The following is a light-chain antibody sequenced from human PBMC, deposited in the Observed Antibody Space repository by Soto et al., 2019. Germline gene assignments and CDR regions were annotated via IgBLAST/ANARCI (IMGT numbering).Light chain of an antibody. Sequence: QSVLTQPPSVSGAAGQRVTISCTGSSSNIGAGYDVHWYQHLPGTAPKLLIYGNYNRPSGVPDRFSGSKSGTSASLAITGLQAEDEADYYCQSYDSSLSAPYVFGTGTKVTVL. CDR2: GNY. CDR1: SSNIGAGYD. CDR3: QSYDSSLSAPYV. V-gene: IGLV1-40*01. J-gene: IGLJ1*01.